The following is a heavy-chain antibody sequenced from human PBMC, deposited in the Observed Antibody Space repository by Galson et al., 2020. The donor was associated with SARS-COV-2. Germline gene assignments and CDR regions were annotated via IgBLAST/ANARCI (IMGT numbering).Heavy chain of an antibody. CDR2: INHSGST. J-gene: IGHJ6*03. V-gene: IGHV4-34*01. CDR1: GGSFSGYY. D-gene: IGHD3-3*01. Sequence: SETLSLTCAVYGGSFSGYYWSWIRQPPGKGLEWIGEINHSGSTNYNPSLKSRVTISVDTSKNQFSLKLSSVTAADTAVYYCARGRSITIFGTYYYYMDVWGKGTTVTVSS. CDR3: ARGRSITIFGTYYYYMDV.